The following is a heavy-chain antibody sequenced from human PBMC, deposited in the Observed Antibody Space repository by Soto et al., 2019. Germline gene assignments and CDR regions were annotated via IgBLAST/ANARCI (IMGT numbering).Heavy chain of an antibody. CDR3: ARGTQIVVVVAATLSHGMDV. CDR2: INHSGST. CDR1: GGSSSGYY. Sequence: TSETLSLTCAVYGGSSSGYYWSWIRQPPGKGLEWIGEINHSGSTNYNPSLKSRVTISVDTSKNQFSLKLSSVTAADTAVYYCARGTQIVVVVAATLSHGMDVWGQGTTVTVSS. D-gene: IGHD2-15*01. V-gene: IGHV4-34*01. J-gene: IGHJ6*02.